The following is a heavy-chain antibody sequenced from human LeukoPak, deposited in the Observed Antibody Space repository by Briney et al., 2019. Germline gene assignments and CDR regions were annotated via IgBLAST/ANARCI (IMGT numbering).Heavy chain of an antibody. V-gene: IGHV4-4*09. CDR1: GGSISSYY. Sequence: PSETLSLTCTVSGGSISSYYWSWIRQPPGKGLEWIGYIYTSGSTNYNPSLKSRVTISVDTSKNQFSLKLSSVTAADTAVYYCARHVADEIIMPRDYYYYYYMDVWGKGTTVTVSS. CDR3: ARHVADEIIMPRDYYYYYYMDV. J-gene: IGHJ6*03. D-gene: IGHD3-10*01. CDR2: IYTSGST.